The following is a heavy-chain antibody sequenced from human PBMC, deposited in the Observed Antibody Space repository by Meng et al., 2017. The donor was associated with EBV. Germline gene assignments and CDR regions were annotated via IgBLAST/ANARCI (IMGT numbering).Heavy chain of an antibody. D-gene: IGHD3-10*01. Sequence: VQGEQSGAEVKRPGSPVNISCKTSGGPFRSDAVSWVRQGPGQGLEWLGGLIPMSGAPHYAQKFQDRVTITADEYTRTHYMELSSLRSDDTAMYYCASESGRGFTPDFWGQGTLVTVSS. J-gene: IGHJ4*02. CDR2: LIPMSGAP. CDR1: GGPFRSDA. V-gene: IGHV1-69*01. CDR3: ASESGRGFTPDF.